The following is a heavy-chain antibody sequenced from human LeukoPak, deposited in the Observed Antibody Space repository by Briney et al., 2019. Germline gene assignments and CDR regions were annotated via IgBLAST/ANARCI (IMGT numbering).Heavy chain of an antibody. J-gene: IGHJ4*02. Sequence: GGSLRLSCAASGFTYSSYAMTWVRQAPGKGLEWVSVISGSAGTTYYADSVKGRFTISRDNSKNTLYLQMNSLRAEDTAVYYCAKMSGYGSSSGRGYYFDYWGQGTLVTVSS. D-gene: IGHD6-6*01. CDR1: GFTYSSYA. CDR2: ISGSAGTT. V-gene: IGHV3-23*01. CDR3: AKMSGYGSSSGRGYYFDY.